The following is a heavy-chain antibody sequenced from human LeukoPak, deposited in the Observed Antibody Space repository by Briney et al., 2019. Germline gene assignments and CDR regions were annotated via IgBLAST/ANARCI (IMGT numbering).Heavy chain of an antibody. J-gene: IGHJ4*02. CDR2: ISSSSSYI. D-gene: IGHD6-19*01. Sequence: GGSLRLSCAASGFTFSSYSMNWVRQAPGKGLEWVSSISSSSSYIYYADSVKGRFTIPRDNAKNSLYLQMNSLRAEDTAVYYCAIIAVAGTVDYWGQGTLVTVSS. CDR1: GFTFSSYS. CDR3: AIIAVAGTVDY. V-gene: IGHV3-21*01.